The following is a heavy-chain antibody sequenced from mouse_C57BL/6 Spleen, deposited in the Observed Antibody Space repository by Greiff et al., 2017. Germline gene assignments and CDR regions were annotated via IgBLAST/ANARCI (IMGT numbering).Heavy chain of an antibody. Sequence: QVQLQQSGAELMKPGASVKLSCKATGYTFTGYWIEWVKQRPGHGLEWIGEILPGSGSTNYNEKFKGKDTFTADTSSNTAYMQLSSLTTEDSAIYYGARKTAQAGGYYAMDYWGQGTSVTVSS. D-gene: IGHD3-2*02. J-gene: IGHJ4*01. CDR2: ILPGSGST. V-gene: IGHV1-9*01. CDR1: GYTFTGYW. CDR3: ARKTAQAGGYYAMDY.